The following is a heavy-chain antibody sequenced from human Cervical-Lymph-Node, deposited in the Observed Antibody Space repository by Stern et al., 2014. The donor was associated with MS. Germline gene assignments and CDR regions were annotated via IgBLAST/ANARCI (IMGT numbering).Heavy chain of an antibody. J-gene: IGHJ4*02. D-gene: IGHD4-17*01. V-gene: IGHV3-11*06. CDR2: ISSSSSYT. Sequence: VQLVESGGGLVKPGGSLRLSCAASGFTFSDYYMSWIRQAPGKGLEWVSYISSSSSYTNYADSVKGRFTISRDNAKNSLYLQMNSLRAEDTAVYYCARDTDYGDLFDYWGQGTLVTVSS. CDR3: ARDTDYGDLFDY. CDR1: GFTFSDYY.